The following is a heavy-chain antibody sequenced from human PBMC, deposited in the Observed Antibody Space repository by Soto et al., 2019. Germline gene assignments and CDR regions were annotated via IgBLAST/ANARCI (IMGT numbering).Heavy chain of an antibody. CDR3: ARRGYCTNGVCYHLFDY. J-gene: IGHJ4*02. D-gene: IGHD2-8*01. Sequence: SETLSLTCTVSGSSISSSSYYWGWIRQPPGKGLEWIGSIYYSGSTYYNPSLKSRVTISVDTSKNQFSLKLSSVTAADTAVYYCARRGYCTNGVCYHLFDYWGQGTLVTVSS. V-gene: IGHV4-39*01. CDR2: IYYSGST. CDR1: GSSISSSSYY.